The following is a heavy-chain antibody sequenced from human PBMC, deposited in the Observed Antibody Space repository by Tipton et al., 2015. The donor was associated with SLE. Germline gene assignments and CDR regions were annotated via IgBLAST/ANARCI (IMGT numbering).Heavy chain of an antibody. CDR1: GFTFSRYA. Sequence: SLRLSCGASGFTFSRYAMNWVRQAPGTGLEWVSVIGGSGGSTDYADSVKGRFTISRDNSKNTLYLQMDSLRAEDTAVYYCAKAARMTTVTTGDAFDIWGQGTMVPVSS. J-gene: IGHJ3*02. CDR3: AKAARMTTVTTGDAFDI. CDR2: IGGSGGST. V-gene: IGHV3-23*01. D-gene: IGHD4-11*01.